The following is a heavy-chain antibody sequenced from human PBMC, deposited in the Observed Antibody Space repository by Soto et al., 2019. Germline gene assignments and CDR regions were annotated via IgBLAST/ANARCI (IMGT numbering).Heavy chain of an antibody. CDR2: TYYRSKWYN. CDR1: GDSVSSNSAA. J-gene: IGHJ3*02. CDR3: AAPLELPGGAFDI. V-gene: IGHV6-1*01. Sequence: SQTLSLTCVFSGDSVSSNSAAWNWIRQSLSRGLEWLGRTYYRSKWYNDYAVSVKSRITINPDTSKNQFSLQLNSVTPEDTAVYYCAAPLELPGGAFDIWGQGTMVTVSS. D-gene: IGHD1-7*01.